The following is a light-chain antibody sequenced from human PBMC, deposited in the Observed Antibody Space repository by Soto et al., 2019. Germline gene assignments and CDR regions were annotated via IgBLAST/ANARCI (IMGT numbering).Light chain of an antibody. CDR1: QSVSSSY. J-gene: IGKJ1*01. Sequence: EIGLTQPARALSLSHGERATLSCRASQSVSSSYLAWYQQKPGQAPRLLIYGASSRATGIPARFSGSGSGTEFTLTISSLQSDDFAVYYCQQYKKWPPEGTFGQGTKVDIK. CDR3: QQYKKWPPEGT. V-gene: IGKV3D-15*01. CDR2: GAS.